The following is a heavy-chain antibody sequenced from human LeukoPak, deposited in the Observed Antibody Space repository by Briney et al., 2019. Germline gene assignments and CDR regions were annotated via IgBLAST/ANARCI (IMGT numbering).Heavy chain of an antibody. V-gene: IGHV3-7*01. CDR2: IDEDGTEK. CDR1: AFTFSSYG. Sequence: PGGSLRLSCAASAFTFSSYGMNWVRQAPGKGLEWVAGIDEDGTEKYYVESVKGRFTISRDNAKKSVYLQMNSLRADDTAVYYCARAITAVDSYWGQGTLVTVSS. CDR3: ARAITAVDSY. D-gene: IGHD6-13*01. J-gene: IGHJ4*02.